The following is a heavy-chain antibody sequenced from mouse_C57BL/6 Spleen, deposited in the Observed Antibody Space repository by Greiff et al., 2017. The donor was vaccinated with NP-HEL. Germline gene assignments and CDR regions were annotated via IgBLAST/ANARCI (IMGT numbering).Heavy chain of an antibody. D-gene: IGHD4-1*01. CDR2: IYPGSGST. Sequence: QVQLQQPGAELVKPGASVKMSCKASGYTFTSYWITWVKQRPGQGLEWIGDIYPGSGSTNYNEKFKSKATLTVDTPSSTAYMQLSSLTSEDSAVYYCARGLGDYWGQGTTLTVSS. V-gene: IGHV1-55*01. CDR3: ARGLGDY. J-gene: IGHJ2*01. CDR1: GYTFTSYW.